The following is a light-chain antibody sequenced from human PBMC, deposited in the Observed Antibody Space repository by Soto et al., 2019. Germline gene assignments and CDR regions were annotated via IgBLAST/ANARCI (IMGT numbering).Light chain of an antibody. V-gene: IGKV1-5*01. CDR1: QSINDW. CDR2: DAS. J-gene: IGKJ1*01. Sequence: DIQMTQSPSTLSASVGDRVTITCRASQSINDWLAWYQQKPGKAPKLLIYDASNLESGVPSRFTASGFGTEFTLSISSLQPDDFETYYCQQFFNYPRTFGQGTKAEIK. CDR3: QQFFNYPRT.